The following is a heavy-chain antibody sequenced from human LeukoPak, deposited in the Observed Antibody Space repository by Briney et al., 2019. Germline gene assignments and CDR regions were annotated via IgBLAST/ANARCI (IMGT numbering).Heavy chain of an antibody. V-gene: IGHV3-20*04. Sequence: GGSLRLSCAASGFTFDDYGMSWVRQAPGKGLEWVSGINWNGGSTGYADSVKGRFTISRDNAKNSLYLQTNSLRAEDTALYYCARGGITIFGVVIHSDYWGQGTLVTVSS. CDR3: ARGGITIFGVVIHSDY. D-gene: IGHD3-3*01. J-gene: IGHJ4*02. CDR1: GFTFDDYG. CDR2: INWNGGST.